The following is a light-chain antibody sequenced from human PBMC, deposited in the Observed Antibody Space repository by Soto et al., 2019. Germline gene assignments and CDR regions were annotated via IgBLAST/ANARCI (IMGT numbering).Light chain of an antibody. V-gene: IGKV3-15*01. CDR3: HQYNNWSQT. J-gene: IGKJ3*01. CDR2: GAS. CDR1: QSVTSN. Sequence: EIVMTQSPATLSVSPGERATLSCRASQSVTSNLAWYQHKPGQAPRLLIYGASTRATDIPTRFSGSGSGTEFTLTISSLQSEDLAVYYCHQYNNWSQTFGPGTKVDIK.